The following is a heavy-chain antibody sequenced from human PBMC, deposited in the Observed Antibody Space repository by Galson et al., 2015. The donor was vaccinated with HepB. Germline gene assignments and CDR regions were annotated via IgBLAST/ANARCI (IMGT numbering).Heavy chain of an antibody. D-gene: IGHD3-22*01. CDR2: IRSKAYGGTT. V-gene: IGHV3-49*03. CDR3: TRVIVVAIDAFDI. Sequence: SLRLSCAASGFTFGDYAMSWFRQAPGKGLEWVGFIRSKAYGGTTEYAASVKGRFTISRDDSKSIAYLQMNSLKTEDTAVYYCTRVIVVAIDAFDIWGQGTMVTVSS. CDR1: GFTFGDYA. J-gene: IGHJ3*02.